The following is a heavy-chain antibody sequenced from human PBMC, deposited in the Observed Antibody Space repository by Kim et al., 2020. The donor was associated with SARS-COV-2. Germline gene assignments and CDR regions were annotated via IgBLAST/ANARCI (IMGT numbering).Heavy chain of an antibody. Sequence: GGSLRLSCAASGFTFSSYGMHWVRQAPGKGLEWVAVISYDGSNKYYADSVKGRFTISRDNSKNTLYLQMNSLRAEDTAVYYCAKDHGNPYDSSGYYPTYYFDYWGQGTLVTVSS. CDR3: AKDHGNPYDSSGYYPTYYFDY. CDR2: ISYDGSNK. J-gene: IGHJ4*02. CDR1: GFTFSSYG. D-gene: IGHD3-22*01. V-gene: IGHV3-30*18.